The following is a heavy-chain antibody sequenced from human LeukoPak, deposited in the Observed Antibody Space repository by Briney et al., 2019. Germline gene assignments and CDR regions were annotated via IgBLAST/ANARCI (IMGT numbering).Heavy chain of an antibody. V-gene: IGHV1-18*01. Sequence: ASVKVSCKTSGYTFTNYGITWVRQAPGQGLEWMGWGSPYNGNTFYAQNLQGRVTMTTDTSTSTAYMEVRSLRSDDTAVFYCGRGKGDYWGQGTLVTVSS. CDR2: GSPYNGNT. CDR1: GYTFTNYG. CDR3: GRGKGDY. J-gene: IGHJ4*02.